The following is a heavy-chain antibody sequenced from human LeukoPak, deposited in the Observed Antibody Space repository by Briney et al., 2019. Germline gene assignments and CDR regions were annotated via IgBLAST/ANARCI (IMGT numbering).Heavy chain of an antibody. V-gene: IGHV4-31*03. CDR3: ARVQCSSTSCYTGYYYGMDV. CDR1: GGSISSGGYY. J-gene: IGHJ6*02. D-gene: IGHD2-2*02. CDR2: IYYSGST. Sequence: SETLSLTCTVSGGSISSGGYYWSWIRQHPGKGLEWIGYIYYSGSTYYNPSLKSRVTISVDTSKNQFPLKLSSVTAADTAVYYCARVQCSSTSCYTGYYYGMDVWGQGPTVTVS.